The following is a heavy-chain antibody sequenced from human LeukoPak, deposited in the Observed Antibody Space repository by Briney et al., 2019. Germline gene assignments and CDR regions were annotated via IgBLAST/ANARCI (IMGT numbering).Heavy chain of an antibody. V-gene: IGHV4-39*01. CDR3: ASGAAYCGGDCPPGPVDY. D-gene: IGHD2-21*02. CDR2: IYYSGST. J-gene: IGHJ4*02. CDR1: GGSISSSSYY. Sequence: PSETLSLTCTVSGGSISSSSYYWGWIRQPPGKGLEWIGSIYYSGSTYYNPSLKRRVTISVDTSKNQFSLTLSSVTAADTAVYYCASGAAYCGGDCPPGPVDYWGQGTLVTVSS.